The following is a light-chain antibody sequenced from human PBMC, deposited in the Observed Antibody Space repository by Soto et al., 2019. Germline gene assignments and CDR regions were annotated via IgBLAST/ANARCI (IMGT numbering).Light chain of an antibody. CDR1: QSISSS. J-gene: IGKJ2*01. CDR3: QQSYNTPPST. Sequence: DIQMTQSPSSLSASVGDRVTITCRASQSISSSLNWFQQKPGKAPTPLIYAASSLQSGVPSRFSGSGSGTDFTLTISSLQPEDFATYYCQQSYNTPPSTFGQGTKLEIK. V-gene: IGKV1-39*01. CDR2: AAS.